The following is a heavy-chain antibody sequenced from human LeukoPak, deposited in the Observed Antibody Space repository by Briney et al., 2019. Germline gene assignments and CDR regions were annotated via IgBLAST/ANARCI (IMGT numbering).Heavy chain of an antibody. J-gene: IGHJ4*02. CDR1: GFTFSSYW. V-gene: IGHV3-7*01. Sequence: PGGSLRLSCAASGFTFSSYWMSWVRQAPGKGLEWVANIKQDGSEKDYVDSVKGRFTISRDNAKNSLYLQMNSLRAEDTAVYYCARDEPVTMVRGVIDYWGQGTLVTVSS. CDR2: IKQDGSEK. CDR3: ARDEPVTMVRGVIDY. D-gene: IGHD3-10*01.